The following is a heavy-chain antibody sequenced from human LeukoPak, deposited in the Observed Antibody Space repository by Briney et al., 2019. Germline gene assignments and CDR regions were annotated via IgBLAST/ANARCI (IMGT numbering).Heavy chain of an antibody. J-gene: IGHJ3*02. D-gene: IGHD5-12*01. V-gene: IGHV1-2*02. CDR3: ARDDIVQNDAFDI. CDR1: GYTFTGYY. Sequence: ASVKVSCKASGYTFTGYYMHWVRQAPGQGLEWMGWINPNSGGTNYAQKFQGRVTMTRDTSISTAYTELSRLRSDDTAVYYCARDDIVQNDAFDIWGQGTMVTVSS. CDR2: INPNSGGT.